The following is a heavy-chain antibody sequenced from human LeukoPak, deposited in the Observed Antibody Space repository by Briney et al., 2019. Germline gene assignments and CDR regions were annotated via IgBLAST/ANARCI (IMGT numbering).Heavy chain of an antibody. CDR2: INSDGSST. V-gene: IGHV3-74*01. CDR1: GFTFSIYW. J-gene: IGHJ4*02. Sequence: GGSLRLSCAASGFTFSIYWMHWVRQAPGKGLVWVSRINSDGSSTSYADAVKGRFTISRDNAKNTLYLQMNSLRAEDTAVYYCARGLGTTVTNEYYYDSSGYYDGGLDYWGQGTLVTVSS. CDR3: ARGLGTTVTNEYYYDSSGYYDGGLDY. D-gene: IGHD3-22*01.